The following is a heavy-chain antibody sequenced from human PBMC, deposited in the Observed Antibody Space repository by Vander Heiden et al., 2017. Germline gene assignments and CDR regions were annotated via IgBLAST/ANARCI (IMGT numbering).Heavy chain of an antibody. J-gene: IGHJ6*02. CDR2: ISWDGGST. D-gene: IGHD5-18*01. Sequence: EMQLVESGGVVVQPGGCLRLSCAASGFTSDDYAMHWGRQAPGKGLEWVSLISWDGGSTYYADSVKGRFTISRDNSKNSLYLQMNSLRAEDTALYYCAKDTISRDGYSYYYYYGMDVWGQGTTVTVSS. CDR1: GFTSDDYA. V-gene: IGHV3-43D*04. CDR3: AKDTISRDGYSYYYYYGMDV.